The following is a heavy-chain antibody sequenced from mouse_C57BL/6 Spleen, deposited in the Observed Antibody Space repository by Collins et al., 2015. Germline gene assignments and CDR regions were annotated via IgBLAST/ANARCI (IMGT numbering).Heavy chain of an antibody. CDR1: GFSLTNYA. CDR2: IWTGGGT. CDR3: ARTGTKAMGY. V-gene: IGHV2-9-1*01. J-gene: IGHJ4*01. Sequence: YMGCTVSGFSLTNYAISWVRQPPGKGLEWLGVIWTGGGTNYNSALKSRLSISKDNSRSQVFLKVNSLQTDDTARYYCARTGTKAMGYWGQGTSVTVSS. D-gene: IGHD4-1*01.